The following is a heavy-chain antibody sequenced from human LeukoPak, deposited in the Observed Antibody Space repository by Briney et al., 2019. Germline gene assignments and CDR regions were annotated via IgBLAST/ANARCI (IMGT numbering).Heavy chain of an antibody. V-gene: IGHV1-2*06. Sequence: GASVKASCKASGYTFANYYMHWVRQAPGQGLEWMGRINPNSGGTNYAQKFQGRVTMTRDTSISTAYMELSRLRSDDTAVYYCARDLQYLGERLFDYWGQGTLVTVSS. D-gene: IGHD1-1*01. CDR3: ARDLQYLGERLFDY. CDR1: GYTFANYY. CDR2: INPNSGGT. J-gene: IGHJ4*02.